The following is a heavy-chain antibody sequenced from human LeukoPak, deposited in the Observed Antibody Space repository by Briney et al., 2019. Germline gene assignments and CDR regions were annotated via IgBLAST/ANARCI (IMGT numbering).Heavy chain of an antibody. CDR2: INSDGSST. Sequence: GESLKISCAASGFTFSSYWMHWVRQAPGKGLVWVSRINSDGSSTSYADCVKGRFTISRDNAKNTLYLQMNSLRAEDTAVYYCARARGFVKGYCSSTSCYGVSNWFDTWGQGTLVTVSS. CDR1: GFTFSSYW. CDR3: ARARGFVKGYCSSTSCYGVSNWFDT. D-gene: IGHD2-2*01. V-gene: IGHV3-74*01. J-gene: IGHJ5*02.